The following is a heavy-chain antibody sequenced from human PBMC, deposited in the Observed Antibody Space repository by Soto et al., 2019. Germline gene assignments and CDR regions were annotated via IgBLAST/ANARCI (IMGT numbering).Heavy chain of an antibody. J-gene: IGHJ6*02. D-gene: IGHD2-2*02. V-gene: IGHV3-72*01. CDR1: GFTFSDHY. CDR2: TRNKANSYTT. CDR3: ARGGYCSSTSRYTDYYGMDV. Sequence: GGSLRLSCAASGFTFSDHYMDWVRQAPGKGLEWVGRTRNKANSYTTEYAASVKGRFTISRDDSKNSLYLQMNSLKTEDTAVYYCARGGYCSSTSRYTDYYGMDVWGQGTTVTVSS.